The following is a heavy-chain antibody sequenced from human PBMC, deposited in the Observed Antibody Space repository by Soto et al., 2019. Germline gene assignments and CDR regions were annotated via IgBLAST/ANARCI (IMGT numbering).Heavy chain of an antibody. CDR1: GYIFTGYY. CDR2: LNPNNGAT. CDR3: ARDDELERLV. Sequence: QVQLVQSGAEVRRPGASVKVSCKASGYIFTGYYIHWVRQTPGQGLEWMGWLNPNNGATNYAQTFHGRVTMARDTSINTAYMEVTSLRYDDTAVYYCARDDELERLVWGQGTVVTVSS. J-gene: IGHJ4*02. V-gene: IGHV1-2*02. D-gene: IGHD3-3*01.